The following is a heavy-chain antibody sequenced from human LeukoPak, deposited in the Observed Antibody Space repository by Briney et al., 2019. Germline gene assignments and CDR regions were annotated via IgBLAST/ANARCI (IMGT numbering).Heavy chain of an antibody. CDR1: GYTFTSYD. Sequence: ASVRVSCKASGYTFTSYDINWVRQATGQGLGWMGWMNPNSGNTGYAQKFQGRVTMTRNTSISTAYMELSSLRSEDTAVYYCARGGITMVRGVITNLGYYYGMDVWGQGTTVTVSS. CDR2: MNPNSGNT. V-gene: IGHV1-8*01. J-gene: IGHJ6*02. D-gene: IGHD3-10*01. CDR3: ARGGITMVRGVITNLGYYYGMDV.